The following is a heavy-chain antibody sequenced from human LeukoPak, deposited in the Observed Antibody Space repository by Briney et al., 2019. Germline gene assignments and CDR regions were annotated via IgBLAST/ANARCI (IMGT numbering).Heavy chain of an antibody. CDR3: ARDGPYYYDSSGYYL. V-gene: IGHV3-11*06. Sequence: GGSLRLSCGASGFTFSDYYMSWIRQAPGKGRGWVSYISSSSSYTNYADSVKGRFTISRDNAKNSLYLQMNSLRAEDTAVYYCARDGPYYYDSSGYYLWGQGTLVTVSS. CDR2: ISSSSSYT. J-gene: IGHJ4*02. D-gene: IGHD3-22*01. CDR1: GFTFSDYY.